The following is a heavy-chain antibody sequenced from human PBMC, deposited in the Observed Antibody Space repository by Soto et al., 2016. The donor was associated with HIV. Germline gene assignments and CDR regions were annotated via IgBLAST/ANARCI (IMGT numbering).Heavy chain of an antibody. CDR1: GGSFNGYH. CDR2: IDHSGNT. D-gene: IGHD3-9*01. V-gene: IGHV4-34*01. J-gene: IGHJ3*02. Sequence: QVQLQQWGAGLLKPSETLSLTCAVYGGSFNGYHWTWIRQPPSKGLEWIGEIDHSGNTDSNPSLKSRVTISTDTSKNQFSLKVSSVTVADTAVYYCARRRGRTVRYVDWLYPRNALDSWSQGTMVIVSS. CDR3: ARRRGRTVRYVDWLYPRNALDS.